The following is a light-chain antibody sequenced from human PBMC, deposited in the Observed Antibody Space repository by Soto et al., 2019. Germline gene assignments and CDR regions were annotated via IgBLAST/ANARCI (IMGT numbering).Light chain of an antibody. CDR2: DVT. Sequence: QSVLTQPRSVSGSPGQSVTLSCTGTTNDVGSYNYVSWYQQHPGRAPKLIIYDVTKRPSGVPDRFSGSKSGNTASLTISGLQADDEADYYCCSYAGRYSYVFGTETKLTVL. V-gene: IGLV2-11*01. CDR1: TNDVGSYNY. J-gene: IGLJ1*01. CDR3: CSYAGRYSYV.